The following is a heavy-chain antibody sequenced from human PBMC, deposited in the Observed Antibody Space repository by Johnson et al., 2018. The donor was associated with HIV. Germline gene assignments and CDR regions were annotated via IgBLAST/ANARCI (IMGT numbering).Heavy chain of an antibody. CDR1: GFTFSTYG. CDR3: ARERHAFDI. Sequence: VQLVESGGGAVQPGRSLRLSCAASGFTFSTYGMHWVRQAPGKGLEWVAVISYDGSNKYYADSVKGRFTISRDNSKNTLYLQMNSLRAEDTAVYYCARERHAFDIWGQGTMVTVSS. V-gene: IGHV3-30*03. CDR2: ISYDGSNK. J-gene: IGHJ3*02.